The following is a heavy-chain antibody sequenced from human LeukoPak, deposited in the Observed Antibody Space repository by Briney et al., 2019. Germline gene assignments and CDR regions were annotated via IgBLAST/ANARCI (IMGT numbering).Heavy chain of an antibody. CDR2: ISYDGSNK. CDR1: GFTFSNYW. V-gene: IGHV3-30*18. CDR3: AKDRYSSGCLAY. J-gene: IGHJ4*02. Sequence: PGGSLRLSCVASGFTFSNYWMSWVRQAPGKGLEWVAVISYDGSNKYYADSVKGRFTISRDNSKNTLYLQMNSLRAEDTAVYYCAKDRYSSGCLAYWGQGTLVTVSS. D-gene: IGHD6-19*01.